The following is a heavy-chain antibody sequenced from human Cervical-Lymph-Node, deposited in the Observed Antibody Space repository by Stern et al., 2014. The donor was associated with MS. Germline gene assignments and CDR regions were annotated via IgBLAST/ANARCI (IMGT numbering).Heavy chain of an antibody. CDR2: IMPILGTS. V-gene: IGHV1-69*01. D-gene: IGHD1-26*01. J-gene: IGHJ5*02. CDR1: GGTLISYP. Sequence: QLVQSGAEVKKPGSSVKVSCQASGGTLISYPISWVRQAPGQGLAWLGGIMPILGTSNYAHKFQGRVTITADESTTTIYMELRSLKSEDTAVYYCARHLGSHESGWFDPWGQGTLVTVSS. CDR3: ARHLGSHESGWFDP.